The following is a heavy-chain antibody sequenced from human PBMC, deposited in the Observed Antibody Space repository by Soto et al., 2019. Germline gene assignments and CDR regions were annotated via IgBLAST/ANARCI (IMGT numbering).Heavy chain of an antibody. V-gene: IGHV4-34*01. CDR2: INHSGST. CDR3: ARLITGGRVYYYYGMDV. CDR1: GGSFSGYY. Sequence: SETLSLTCAVYGGSFSGYYWSWIRQPPGKGLEWIGEINHSGSTNYNPSLKSRVTISVDTSKNQFSLKLSSVTAADTAVYYCARLITGGRVYYYYGMDVWGQGTTVTVS. J-gene: IGHJ6*02. D-gene: IGHD1-20*01.